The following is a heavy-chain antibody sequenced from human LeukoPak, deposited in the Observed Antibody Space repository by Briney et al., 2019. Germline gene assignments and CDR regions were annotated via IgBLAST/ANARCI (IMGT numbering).Heavy chain of an antibody. CDR3: ARDDSSGYYFYFHY. CDR1: GFTFSSYA. V-gene: IGHV3-30-3*01. Sequence: GGSLRLSCAASGFTFSSYAMHWVRQAPGKGLEWVAVISYDGSNKYYADSVKGRFTISRDNSKNTLYLQMNSLRAEDTAVYYCARDDSSGYYFYFHYWGQGTLLTVSS. CDR2: ISYDGSNK. J-gene: IGHJ4*02. D-gene: IGHD3-22*01.